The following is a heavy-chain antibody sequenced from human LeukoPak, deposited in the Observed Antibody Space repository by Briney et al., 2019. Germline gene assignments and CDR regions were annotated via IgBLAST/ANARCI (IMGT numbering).Heavy chain of an antibody. CDR2: LYSSGTT. V-gene: IGHV3-66*01. CDR1: GFTFSSYW. CDR3: ARDLPFDH. J-gene: IGHJ4*02. Sequence: GGSLRLSCAASGFTFSSYWMSWVRQAPGKGLEWVSVLYSSGTTYYADSVKGRFTISRDNSENTLYLQMNRLRAEDTAVYYCARDLPFDHWGQGTLVTVSS.